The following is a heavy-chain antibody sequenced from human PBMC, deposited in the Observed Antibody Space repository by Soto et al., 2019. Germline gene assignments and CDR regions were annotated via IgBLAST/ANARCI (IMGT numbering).Heavy chain of an antibody. Sequence: GGSLRLSCAASGFTFNNYAMTWVRQAPGKGLEWVSGISGSGRSTYYADSVKGLFTISRDNSKNTLYLQMNSLRDEDTALYYCAKGRDEYSSAWFVVWGQGTLVTVSS. CDR3: AKGRDEYSSAWFVV. D-gene: IGHD6-19*01. J-gene: IGHJ5*02. CDR2: ISGSGRST. CDR1: GFTFNNYA. V-gene: IGHV3-23*01.